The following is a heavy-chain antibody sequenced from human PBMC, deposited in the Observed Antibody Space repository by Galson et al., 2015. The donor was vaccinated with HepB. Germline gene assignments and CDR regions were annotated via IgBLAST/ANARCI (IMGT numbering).Heavy chain of an antibody. CDR3: ARDFIVLKPAAMAVYDYGMDV. Sequence: SLRLSCAASGFSFGSFWMSWVRQAPGKGLEWVANIKPDGSEKYSVDSVKGRFTVSRDNARKSLYLQMNSLRAEDTAIYYCARDFIVLKPAAMAVYDYGMDVWGQGTTVTVSS. V-gene: IGHV3-7*03. J-gene: IGHJ6*02. CDR2: IKPDGSEK. CDR1: GFSFGSFW. D-gene: IGHD2-2*01.